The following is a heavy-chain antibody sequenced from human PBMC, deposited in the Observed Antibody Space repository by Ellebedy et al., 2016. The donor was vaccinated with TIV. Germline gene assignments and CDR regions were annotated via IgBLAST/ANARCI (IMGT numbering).Heavy chain of an antibody. D-gene: IGHD5-18*01. V-gene: IGHV3-23*01. CDR3: ARDFATGYSYGLYGMDV. CDR2: IFGGGGTT. J-gene: IGHJ6*02. CDR1: GFTFSSYA. Sequence: PGGSLRLSCAASGFTFSSYAMAWVRQTPGKGLEWVSGIFGGGGTTYYADSVKGRFTISRDNSKNTLYLQMNSLRAEDTAVYYCARDFATGYSYGLYGMDVWGQGTTVTVSS.